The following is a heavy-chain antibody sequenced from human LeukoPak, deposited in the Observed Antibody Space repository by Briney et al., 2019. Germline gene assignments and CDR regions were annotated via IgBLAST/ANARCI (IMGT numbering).Heavy chain of an antibody. V-gene: IGHV1-2*02. CDR1: GYTFTGYY. Sequence: ASVKVSCKASGYTFTGYYIHWVRQAPGQGLEWMGWINPHSGGTNYAQKFQGGVTMTRDTSKNQFSLKLSSVTAADTAVYYCALSSGWTRPFDYWGQGTLVTVSS. J-gene: IGHJ4*02. CDR3: ALSSGWTRPFDY. CDR2: INPHSGGT. D-gene: IGHD6-19*01.